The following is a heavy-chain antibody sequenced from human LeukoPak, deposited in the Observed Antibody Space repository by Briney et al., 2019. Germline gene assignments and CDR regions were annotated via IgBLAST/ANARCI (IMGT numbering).Heavy chain of an antibody. CDR2: ISSSSSYI. V-gene: IGHV3-21*01. CDR3: ARTATTVTSYYYYYMDV. CDR1: GFTFSSYS. J-gene: IGHJ6*03. D-gene: IGHD4-17*01. Sequence: GGSLRLSCAASGFTFSSYSMNWVRQAPGKGLELVSSISSSSSYIYYADSVKGRFTISRDNAKNSLYLQMNSLRAEDTAVYYCARTATTVTSYYYYYMDVWGKGTTVTVSS.